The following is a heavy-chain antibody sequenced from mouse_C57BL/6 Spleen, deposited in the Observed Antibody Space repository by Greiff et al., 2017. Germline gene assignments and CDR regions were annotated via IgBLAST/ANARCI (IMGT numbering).Heavy chain of an antibody. Sequence: EVMLVESGGGLVKPGGSLKLSCAASGFTFSDYGMHWVRQAPEKGLEWVAYISSGSSTIYYADTVKGRFTISRDNAKNTLFLQMTSLRSEDTAMYYCARSYYGSSPRYFDVWGTGTTVTVSS. CDR2: ISSGSSTI. CDR3: ARSYYGSSPRYFDV. J-gene: IGHJ1*03. CDR1: GFTFSDYG. V-gene: IGHV5-17*01. D-gene: IGHD1-1*01.